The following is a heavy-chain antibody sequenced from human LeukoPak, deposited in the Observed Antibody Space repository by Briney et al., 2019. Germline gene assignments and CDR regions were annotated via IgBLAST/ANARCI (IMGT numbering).Heavy chain of an antibody. Sequence: SETLSLTCAVSGGSISSSNWWIWVRQPPEKGLEWIGEIYHTGSTNYNPSLKSRVTISIDKSKNQFSLKLSSVTAADTAVYYCARLEEESSRFDYWGQGTLVTVSS. D-gene: IGHD6-13*01. CDR1: GGSISSSNW. CDR2: IYHTGST. V-gene: IGHV4-4*02. CDR3: ARLEEESSRFDY. J-gene: IGHJ4*02.